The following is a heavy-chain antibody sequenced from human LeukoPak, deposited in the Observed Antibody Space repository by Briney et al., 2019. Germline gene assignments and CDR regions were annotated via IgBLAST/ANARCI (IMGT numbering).Heavy chain of an antibody. V-gene: IGHV4-34*01. CDR2: INHSGST. J-gene: IGHJ6*02. Sequence: SETLSLTCAVYGGSFSGYYWSWIRQPPGKGLEWIGEINHSGSTNYNPSLKSRVTISVDTSKNQFSLKLSSVTAADTAVYYCAAGGGYCSGGSCYDYYYYGMDVWGQGTTVTVSS. CDR1: GGSFSGYY. CDR3: AAGGGYCSGGSCYDYYYYGMDV. D-gene: IGHD2-15*01.